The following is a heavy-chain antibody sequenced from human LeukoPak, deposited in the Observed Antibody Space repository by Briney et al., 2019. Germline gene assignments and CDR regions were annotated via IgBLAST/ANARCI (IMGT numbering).Heavy chain of an antibody. Sequence: SETLSLTCTGSGDSISSYYWSWIRQPPGKGLEWIGYIYYSGSTNYNPSLKSRVTISVDTSKNQFSLKLSSVTAADTAVYYCARVRAAGRYFDYWGQGTLVTVSS. J-gene: IGHJ4*02. D-gene: IGHD4-17*01. V-gene: IGHV4-59*01. CDR3: ARVRAAGRYFDY. CDR2: IYYSGST. CDR1: GDSISSYY.